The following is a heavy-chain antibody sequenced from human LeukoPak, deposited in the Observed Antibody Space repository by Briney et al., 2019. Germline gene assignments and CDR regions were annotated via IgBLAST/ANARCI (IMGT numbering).Heavy chain of an antibody. J-gene: IGHJ4*02. V-gene: IGHV3-43D*03. D-gene: IGHD3-22*01. CDR1: GFTFDDYA. Sequence: PGGSLRLSCVTSGFTFDDYAMHWVRQAPGKGLEWVCLTNWDGTNTLCAGSVKGRFTISRDNNKSSLFLQMNSLKPEDTVLYYCAKGDSGHDSIFHPPGAFDSWGQGTLVTVSS. CDR2: TNWDGTNT. CDR3: AKGDSGHDSIFHPPGAFDS.